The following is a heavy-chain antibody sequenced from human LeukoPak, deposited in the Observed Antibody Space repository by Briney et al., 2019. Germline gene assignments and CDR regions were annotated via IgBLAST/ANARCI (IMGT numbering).Heavy chain of an antibody. CDR2: ISTSGSTK. D-gene: IGHD3-22*01. V-gene: IGHV3-48*03. J-gene: IGHJ3*02. Sequence: PGGSLRLSCAASGFTFSSYEMNWVRQAPGKGLEWVSYISTSGSTKYYADSVKGRFTISRDNAKNSLYLQMNSLRAEDTAVYYCARDRDPGYNDSSGYRRVNAFDTWGQGTIVTVSS. CDR1: GFTFSSYE. CDR3: ARDRDPGYNDSSGYRRVNAFDT.